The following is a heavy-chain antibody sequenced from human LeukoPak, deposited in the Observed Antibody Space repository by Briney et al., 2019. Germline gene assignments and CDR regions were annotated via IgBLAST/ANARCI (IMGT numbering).Heavy chain of an antibody. CDR1: GFTFSSYA. D-gene: IGHD3-22*01. CDR3: ARGHYYDSSGYYYEGAFDI. J-gene: IGHJ3*02. Sequence: PGGSLRLSCAASGFTFSSYAMHWVRQAPGKGLEWVAVISYDGSNKYYADSVKGRFTISRDNSKNTLYLQMNSLRAEDTAVYYCARGHYYDSSGYYYEGAFDIWGQGTMVTVSS. CDR2: ISYDGSNK. V-gene: IGHV3-30*01.